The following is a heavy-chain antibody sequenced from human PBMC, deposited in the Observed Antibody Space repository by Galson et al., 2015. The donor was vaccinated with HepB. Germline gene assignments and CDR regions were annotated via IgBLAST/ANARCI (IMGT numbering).Heavy chain of an antibody. CDR1: GFTFSSYA. Sequence: SLRLSCAVSGFTFSSYAMHWVRQAPGNGLEHVSVISSNGLYTYYADSVKGRFTISRDNSKNTLYLQMSSLRADDTAVYYCVKDSGSYPEYNWFDPWGQGTLVTVSS. CDR3: VKDSGSYPEYNWFDP. J-gene: IGHJ5*02. CDR2: ISSNGLYT. V-gene: IGHV3-64D*06. D-gene: IGHD1-26*01.